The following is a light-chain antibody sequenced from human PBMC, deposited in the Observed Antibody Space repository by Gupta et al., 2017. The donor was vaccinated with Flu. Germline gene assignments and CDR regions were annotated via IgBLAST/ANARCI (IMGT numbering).Light chain of an antibody. CDR1: HDISKW. Sequence: QMTQSPSSLSASAGDRVTITCQARHDISKWLNWYQKKPGKAPKRLIYDASNLHEGVPSRCSGSGVGTKGNMSISSRQPEDSGTYYCQQEYKLHRTITFGWGTRLEIK. J-gene: IGKJ4*01. V-gene: IGKV1-33*01. CDR3: QQEYKLHRTIT. CDR2: DAS.